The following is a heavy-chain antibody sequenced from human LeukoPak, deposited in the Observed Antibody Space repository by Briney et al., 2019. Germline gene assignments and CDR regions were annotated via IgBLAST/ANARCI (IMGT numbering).Heavy chain of an antibody. CDR3: ARATYMTIAAAGNGHLDY. D-gene: IGHD6-13*01. CDR2: IIPILGIA. CDR1: GGIFSSYA. J-gene: IGHJ4*02. Sequence: EASVKVSCKASGGIFSSYAISWVRQAPGQGLEWMGRIIPILGIANYAQKFQGRVTITADESTSTDYMELSSLRSEDTAVYYCARATYMTIAAAGNGHLDYWGQGTLVTVSS. V-gene: IGHV1-69*04.